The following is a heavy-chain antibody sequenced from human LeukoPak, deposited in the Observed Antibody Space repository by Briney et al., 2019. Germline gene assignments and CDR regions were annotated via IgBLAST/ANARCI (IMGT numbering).Heavy chain of an antibody. D-gene: IGHD5-12*01. CDR2: IYPGDSDT. CDR3: ARGPATHGLY. CDR1: ESRFTDYW. V-gene: IGHV5-51*01. Sequence: GESLKISCKGSESRFTDYWIGWVRQIPGKGLEWMGIIYPGDSDTRYSPSFQGRVTISADKSISTAYLQWSSLKASDTAMYYCARGPATHGLYWGQGTLVTVSS. J-gene: IGHJ4*02.